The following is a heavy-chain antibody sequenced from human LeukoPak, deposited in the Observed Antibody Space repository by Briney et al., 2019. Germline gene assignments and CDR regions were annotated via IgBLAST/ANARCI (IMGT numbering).Heavy chain of an antibody. CDR2: IVVGSGNT. V-gene: IGHV1-58*01. D-gene: IGHD2-21*02. CDR1: GFTFTSSA. CDR3: ATDRPSAYCGGVCLDY. J-gene: IGHJ4*02. Sequence: SVKVSCKASGFTFTSSAVQWVRQARGQRLEWMGWIVVGSGNTSYAQKFQERVTITRDMSTNTAYMELSSLRSEDTAVYYCATDRPSAYCGGVCLDYWGQGTLVTVSS.